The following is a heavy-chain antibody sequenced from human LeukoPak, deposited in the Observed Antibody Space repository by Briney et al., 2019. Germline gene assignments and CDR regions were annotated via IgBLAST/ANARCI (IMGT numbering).Heavy chain of an antibody. D-gene: IGHD3-10*01. V-gene: IGHV1-69*06. J-gene: IGHJ4*02. Sequence: SVKVSCKASGYTFTSYDINWVRQATGQGLEWMGGIIPIFGTANYAQKFQGRVTITADKSTSTAYMELSSLRSEDTAVYYCARALYYYGSGSYGRIDYWGQGTLVTVSS. CDR1: GYTFTSYD. CDR2: IIPIFGTA. CDR3: ARALYYYGSGSYGRIDY.